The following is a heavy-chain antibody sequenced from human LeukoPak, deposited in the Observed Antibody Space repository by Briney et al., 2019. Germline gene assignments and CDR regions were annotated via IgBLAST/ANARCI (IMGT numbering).Heavy chain of an antibody. CDR2: IYYSGST. Sequence: PSETLSLTCTVSGGSVSSGSYYWSWIRQPPGKGLEWIGYIYYSGSTNYNPSLKSRVTISVDTSKNQFSLKLSSVTAADTAVYYCAREVGCSGGSCSDYWGQGTLVTVSS. J-gene: IGHJ4*02. D-gene: IGHD2-15*01. V-gene: IGHV4-61*01. CDR1: GGSVSSGSYY. CDR3: AREVGCSGGSCSDY.